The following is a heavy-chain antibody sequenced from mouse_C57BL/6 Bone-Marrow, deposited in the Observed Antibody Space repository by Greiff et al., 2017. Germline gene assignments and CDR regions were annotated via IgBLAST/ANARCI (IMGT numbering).Heavy chain of an antibody. CDR2: IYPGDGDT. CDR3: ARTHPYYFDY. V-gene: IGHV1-80*01. Sequence: QVHVKQSGAELVKPGASVKISCKASGYAFSSYWMNWVKQRPGKGLEWIGQIYPGDGDTNYNGKFKGKATLTADKSSSTAYMQLSSLTSEDSAVYFCARTHPYYFDYWGQGTTLTVSS. CDR1: GYAFSSYW. J-gene: IGHJ2*01.